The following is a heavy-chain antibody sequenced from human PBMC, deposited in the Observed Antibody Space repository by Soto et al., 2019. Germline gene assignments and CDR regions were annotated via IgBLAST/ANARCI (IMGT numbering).Heavy chain of an antibody. V-gene: IGHV3-74*01. D-gene: IGHD1-1*01. Sequence: LRLSCAASGFTFSSYWMHWVRQAPGKGLVWVSRINSDGSSTSYADSVKGRFTISRDNAKNTLYLQMNSLRAEDTAVYYCARAPDPREHWFDPWGQGTLVTVSS. CDR3: ARAPDPREHWFDP. CDR1: GFTFSSYW. CDR2: INSDGSST. J-gene: IGHJ5*02.